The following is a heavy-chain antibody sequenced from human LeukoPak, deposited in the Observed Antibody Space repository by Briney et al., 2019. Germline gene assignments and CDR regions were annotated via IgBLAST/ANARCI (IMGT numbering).Heavy chain of an antibody. Sequence: ASVKVSCKVSGYTFTGYYMHWVRQAPGQGLEWMGWINPNSSGTTYAQKFQGRLTMNTDTSISRAYMQLSRLRSDDTAVYYCARGNNGVCYMCDYYYYCLDGWGKATTVTDCS. CDR1: GYTFTGYY. CDR2: INPNSSGT. CDR3: ARGNNGVCYMCDYYYYCLDG. J-gene: IGHJ6*03. D-gene: IGHD2-8*01. V-gene: IGHV1-2*02.